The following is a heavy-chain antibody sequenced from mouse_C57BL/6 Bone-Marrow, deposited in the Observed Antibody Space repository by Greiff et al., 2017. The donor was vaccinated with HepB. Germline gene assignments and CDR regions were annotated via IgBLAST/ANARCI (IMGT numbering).Heavy chain of an antibody. D-gene: IGHD1-1*01. J-gene: IGHJ4*01. CDR3: ARWSYYGSSVYYYAMDY. CDR1: GYAFSSSW. Sequence: QVQLKQSGPELVKPGASVKISCKASGYAFSSSWMNWVKQRPGKGLEWIGRIYPGDGDTNYNGKFKGKATLTADKSSSTAYMQLSSLTSEDSAVYFCARWSYYGSSVYYYAMDYWGQGTSVTVSS. V-gene: IGHV1-82*01. CDR2: IYPGDGDT.